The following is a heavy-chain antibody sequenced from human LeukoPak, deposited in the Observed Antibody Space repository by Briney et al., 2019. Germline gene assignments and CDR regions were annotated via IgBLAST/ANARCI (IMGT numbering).Heavy chain of an antibody. CDR1: GYTLSELS. V-gene: IGHV1-24*01. J-gene: IGHJ4*02. D-gene: IGHD3-22*01. CDR3: ATELRSGYFDY. CDR2: FDPEDDER. Sequence: ASVKVSCKVSGYTLSELSMHWVRQTPGKGLEWMGGFDPEDDERVYAQKFQGRVTMTEDTSTDTAYMGLSSLRSEDTAIYYCATELRSGYFDYWGQGTLVTVSS.